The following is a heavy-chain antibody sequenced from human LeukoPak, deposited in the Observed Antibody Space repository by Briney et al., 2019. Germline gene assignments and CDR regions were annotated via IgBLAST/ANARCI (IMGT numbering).Heavy chain of an antibody. CDR2: TRKKTNSYTT. CDR3: AKDGGGYYYGLDY. Sequence: PGGSLRLSCAASGFTFSDHYMDWVRQAPGKGLEWVGRTRKKTNSYTTEYAASVKGRFTISRDDSKNSLYLQMNSLKAEDTAVYYCAKDGGGYYYGLDYWGQGTLVTVSS. CDR1: GFTFSDHY. V-gene: IGHV3-72*01. J-gene: IGHJ4*02. D-gene: IGHD3-22*01.